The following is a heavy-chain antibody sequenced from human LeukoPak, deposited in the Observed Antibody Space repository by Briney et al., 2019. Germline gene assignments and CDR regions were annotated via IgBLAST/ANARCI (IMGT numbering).Heavy chain of an antibody. Sequence: PGGSLRLSCAASGFTFSSYAMNWVRQAPGKGLEWVSGISGSGSNTYYADSVMGRFTISRDNSKNTLYLQMNSLRAEDTAVYYCAKDVLSGTYYCFDQWGQGTLVTVSS. D-gene: IGHD1-26*01. V-gene: IGHV3-23*01. J-gene: IGHJ4*02. CDR1: GFTFSSYA. CDR3: AKDVLSGTYYCFDQ. CDR2: ISGSGSNT.